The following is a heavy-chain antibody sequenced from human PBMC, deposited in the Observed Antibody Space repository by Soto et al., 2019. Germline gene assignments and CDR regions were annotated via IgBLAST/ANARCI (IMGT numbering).Heavy chain of an antibody. CDR1: GDTFTNYD. V-gene: IGHV1-8*01. CDR3: ARCIQGDYYYGMDV. J-gene: IGHJ6*02. D-gene: IGHD5-18*01. CDR2: MNPNSGNT. Sequence: ASVKVSCKASGDTFTNYDIKWVRQATGQGLEWMGWMNPNSGNTGYAQKFQGRVTMTTDTSTSTAYMELTNLRSDDTAVYYCARCIQGDYYYGMDVWGQGTTVTVSS.